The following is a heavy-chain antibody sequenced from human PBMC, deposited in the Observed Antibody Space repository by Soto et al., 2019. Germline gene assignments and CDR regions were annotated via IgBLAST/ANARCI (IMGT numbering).Heavy chain of an antibody. CDR2: IYYSGST. Sequence: SETLSLTCTVSGGSISSGGYYWSWIRQHPGKGLEWIGYIYYSGSTYYNPSLKSRVTISVDTSKNQFSLKLSSVTAADTAVYYCARAHPYCSSTSCYSPKSGRGGYYYYMDVWGKGTTVTVSS. CDR3: ARAHPYCSSTSCYSPKSGRGGYYYYMDV. CDR1: GGSISSGGYY. J-gene: IGHJ6*03. D-gene: IGHD2-2*01. V-gene: IGHV4-31*03.